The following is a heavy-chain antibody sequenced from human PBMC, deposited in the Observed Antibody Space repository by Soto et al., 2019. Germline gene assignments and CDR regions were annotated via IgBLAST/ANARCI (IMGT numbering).Heavy chain of an antibody. D-gene: IGHD6-19*01. J-gene: IGHJ3*02. V-gene: IGHV3-23*01. CDR1: GFTFSSYA. CDR3: AKDMGSGWKRGYDAFDI. CDR2: ISGSGGST. Sequence: EVQLLESGGGLVQPGGSLRLSCAASGFTFSSYAMSWVRQAPGKGLEWVSAISGSGGSTYYADSVKGRFTISRDNSKNTLDLQMNSLRAEDTAVYYWAKDMGSGWKRGYDAFDIWGQGTMVTVSS.